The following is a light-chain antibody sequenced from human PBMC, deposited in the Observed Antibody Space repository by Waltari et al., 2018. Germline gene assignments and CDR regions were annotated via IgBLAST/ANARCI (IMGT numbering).Light chain of an antibody. J-gene: IGLJ1*01. CDR2: AVT. CDR1: SSHSRSYHY. V-gene: IGLV2-23*02. Sequence: QSALTQPASVSGSPGQSITLTCPGTSSHSRSYHYVSWYQQYPGKAPKLRIYAVTQRPSGVSDRFSGSKSGNTASLTISGLQAEDEADYYCCSYAGDSLYVFGTGTTVTV. CDR3: CSYAGDSLYV.